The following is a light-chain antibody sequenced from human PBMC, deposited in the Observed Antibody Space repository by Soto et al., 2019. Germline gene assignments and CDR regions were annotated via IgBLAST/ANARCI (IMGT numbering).Light chain of an antibody. Sequence: QSVLTQPPSVSAAPGQKVTISCSGSSSNIGNNSVSWYQQLPETAPKLLIYDNHKRPSAIPDRFSGSKSGTSATLGITGLQTGDEADYYCGAWDSGLSGVVFGGGTQLTVL. CDR1: SSNIGNNS. CDR2: DNH. CDR3: GAWDSGLSGVV. J-gene: IGLJ2*01. V-gene: IGLV1-51*01.